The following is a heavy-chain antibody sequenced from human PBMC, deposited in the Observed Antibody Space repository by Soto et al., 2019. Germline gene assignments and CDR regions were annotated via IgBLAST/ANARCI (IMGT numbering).Heavy chain of an antibody. J-gene: IGHJ4*02. CDR2: IFSNDEK. CDR1: GFSLSRADVG. D-gene: IGHD5-12*01. V-gene: IGHV2-26*02. CDR3: ARISRYGYDFDY. Sequence: SGPTLVNPTETLTLTCTVSGFSLSRADVGVSWIRQPPGKALEWLAHIFSNDEKSYSTSLKSSLTISKDTSKSQVFLIMTNLDPVDTATYYCARISRYGYDFDYWGQGTLVTVSS.